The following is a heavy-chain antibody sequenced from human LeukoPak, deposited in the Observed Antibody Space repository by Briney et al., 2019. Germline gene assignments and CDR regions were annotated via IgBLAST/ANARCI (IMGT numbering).Heavy chain of an antibody. CDR3: ARGDHGGKQYYFDY. CDR2: IGAGGVNT. Sequence: PGGSLRLSCAASGFTFSNFVMNWVRQAPGKGLQWVSTIGAGGVNTFYADSVKGRFTISRDDSQDTLYLQLNSLRAEDTAVYYCARGDHGGKQYYFDYWGQGTLVTVSS. J-gene: IGHJ4*02. V-gene: IGHV3-23*01. CDR1: GFTFSNFV. D-gene: IGHD4-23*01.